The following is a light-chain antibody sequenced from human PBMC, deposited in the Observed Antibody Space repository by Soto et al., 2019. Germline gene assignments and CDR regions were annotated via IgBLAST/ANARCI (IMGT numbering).Light chain of an antibody. V-gene: IGLV2-14*01. CDR3: SSYTSSSPS. Sequence: QSVLTQPASVSGSPGQSITISCTGTSSDVGGYNYVSWYQQHPGKAPKRMIYDVSNRPSGVSNRFSGSKSGNTASLTISGLQAEDEADYYCSSYTSSSPSFGTGTKLTVL. CDR1: SSDVGGYNY. J-gene: IGLJ1*01. CDR2: DVS.